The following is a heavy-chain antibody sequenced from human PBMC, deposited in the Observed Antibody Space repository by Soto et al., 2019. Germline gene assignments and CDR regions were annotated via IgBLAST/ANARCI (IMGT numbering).Heavy chain of an antibody. CDR1: GYNFVNYW. D-gene: IGHD4-17*01. CDR2: IYPDDSDT. Sequence: EVQLVQSGAEVKKPGQSLKISCKASGYNFVNYWIAWVRQMPGKGLDWMGIIYPDDSDTKYSPSFQGQVTISADKSIITAYLQWRSLKASDTAIYYCARRPRYGEHGNYYYFYAMDVWGQGTTVTVSS. J-gene: IGHJ6*02. CDR3: ARRPRYGEHGNYYYFYAMDV. V-gene: IGHV5-51*01.